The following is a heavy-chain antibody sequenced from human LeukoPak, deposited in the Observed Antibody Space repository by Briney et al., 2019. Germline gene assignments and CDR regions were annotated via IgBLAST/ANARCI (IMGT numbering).Heavy chain of an antibody. CDR1: GYRFISNY. D-gene: IGHD2-21*02. CDR2: MHPGNGNT. CDR3: AREGSYCVGGDCYSFDF. Sequence: GASVKVSCKASGYRFISNYIQWVRQAPGLGPEWIGWMHPGNGNTRYAEKFQGGVTMTRDTSINTAYMDLSSLRSDDTAVYYCAREGSYCVGGDCYSFDFWGQGTLITVSS. V-gene: IGHV1-2*02. J-gene: IGHJ4*02.